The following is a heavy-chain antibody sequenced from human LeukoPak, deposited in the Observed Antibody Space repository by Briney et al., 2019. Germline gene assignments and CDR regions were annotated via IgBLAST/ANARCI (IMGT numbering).Heavy chain of an antibody. CDR2: IYTSGSA. Sequence: SQTLSLTCTVSGGSISSGSYYWSWIRQPAGKGLEWIGRIYTSGSANYNPSLRSRVTISVDTSKNQFSLKLSSVTAADTAVYYCASLGYPPFDYWGQGTLVTVSS. J-gene: IGHJ4*02. V-gene: IGHV4-61*02. CDR3: ASLGYPPFDY. CDR1: GGSISSGSYY. D-gene: IGHD2-15*01.